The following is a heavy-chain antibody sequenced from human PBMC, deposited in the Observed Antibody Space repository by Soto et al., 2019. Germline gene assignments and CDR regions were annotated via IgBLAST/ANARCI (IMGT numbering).Heavy chain of an antibody. CDR3: ARLPSLGPAASSISGWFDP. D-gene: IGHD2-2*01. CDR1: GGSISSYY. CDR2: IYYSGST. Sequence: SETLSLTCTVSGGSISSYYWSWIRQPPGKGLEWIGYIYYSGSTNYNPSLKSRVTISVDTSKNQFSLKLSSVTAADTAVYYCARLPSLGPAASSISGWFDPWGQGTLVTVSS. J-gene: IGHJ5*02. V-gene: IGHV4-59*08.